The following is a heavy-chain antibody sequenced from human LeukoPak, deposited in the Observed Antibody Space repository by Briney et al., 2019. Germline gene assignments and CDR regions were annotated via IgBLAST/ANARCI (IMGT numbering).Heavy chain of an antibody. V-gene: IGHV3-30*19. CDR1: GFIFNNYG. J-gene: IGHJ4*02. CDR3: ASARELRFLEWFSN. Sequence: VQPGGSLRLSCAGSGFIFNNYGMHWVRQAPGKGLEWVAVISYDGSNIYYADSVEGRFTISRDNSKKMVYLQMNSPRAEDTAVYYCASARELRFLEWFSNWGQGTLVIVSS. CDR2: ISYDGSNI. D-gene: IGHD3-3*01.